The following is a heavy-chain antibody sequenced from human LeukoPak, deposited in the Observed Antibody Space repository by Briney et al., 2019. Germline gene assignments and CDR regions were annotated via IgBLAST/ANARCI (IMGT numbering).Heavy chain of an antibody. CDR1: GFTFDDYG. V-gene: IGHV3-9*01. Sequence: PGGSLRLSCAASGFTFDDYGMSWVRQAPGKGLEWVSGISWNNDSIGYADSVKGRFTISRDNAKNSLYLQMNSLRAEDTALYYCAKGSFTVTYTSFDYWGQGTLVTVSS. J-gene: IGHJ4*02. D-gene: IGHD4-11*01. CDR3: AKGSFTVTYTSFDY. CDR2: ISWNNDSI.